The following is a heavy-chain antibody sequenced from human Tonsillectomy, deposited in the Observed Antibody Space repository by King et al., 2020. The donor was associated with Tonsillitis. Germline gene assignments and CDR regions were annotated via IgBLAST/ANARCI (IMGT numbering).Heavy chain of an antibody. CDR2: IYSGDNRA. D-gene: IGHD2-2*01. Sequence: QLVRSGGGLVQPGGSLRLYCVASRFCFRNYAMSWVRQATGKGLAWVSVIYSGDNRAFYADSVEGRFTISRNNSKNTLYLEMNSLRAEDTAVYYCVKEWPECTDTTCYSGFDYWGQGSLVTVSS. V-gene: IGHV3-23*03. CDR3: VKEWPECTDTTCYSGFDY. J-gene: IGHJ4*02. CDR1: RFCFRNYA.